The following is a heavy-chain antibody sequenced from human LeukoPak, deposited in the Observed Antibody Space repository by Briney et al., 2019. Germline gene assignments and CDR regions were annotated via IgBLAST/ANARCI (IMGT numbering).Heavy chain of an antibody. CDR2: IYTSGST. V-gene: IGHV4-4*07. J-gene: IGHJ6*02. CDR1: GGSISSYY. Sequence: SETLSLTCTVSGGSISSYYWSWIRQPARKGLEWIGRIYTSGSTNYNPSLKSRVTMSVDTSKNQFSLKLSSVTAADTAVYYCARGLRYYDFWSGSSGRGMDVWGQGTTVTVSS. CDR3: ARGLRYYDFWSGSSGRGMDV. D-gene: IGHD3-3*01.